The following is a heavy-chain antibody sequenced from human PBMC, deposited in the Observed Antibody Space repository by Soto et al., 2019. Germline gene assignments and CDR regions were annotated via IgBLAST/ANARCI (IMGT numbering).Heavy chain of an antibody. Sequence: QAQLVQSGAEVKKPGASVKVSCKASGYIFSSYGISWVRQAPGQGLEWMGWVSAYNGNTNYPQQLQGRVTMTTDTSTSTAYMELRSLRSEDTAMYYCARDHVGRGSYYDYWGQGAQVSVSS. CDR2: VSAYNGNT. CDR3: ARDHVGRGSYYDY. D-gene: IGHD1-26*01. J-gene: IGHJ4*02. V-gene: IGHV1-18*01. CDR1: GYIFSSYG.